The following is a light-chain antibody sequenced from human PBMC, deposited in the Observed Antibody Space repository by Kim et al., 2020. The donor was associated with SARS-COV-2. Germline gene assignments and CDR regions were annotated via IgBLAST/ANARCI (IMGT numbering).Light chain of an antibody. CDR2: VVT. CDR1: RSHVRAYTF. V-gene: IGLV2-14*03. CDR3: TSYTRSAVLL. J-gene: IGLJ2*01. Sequence: QSIPIFCTSTRSHVRAYTFISLYQQHPGKAPILMISVVTHRPSGVPDRFSVSKSGNTASLTISGLQAEDEADYYCTSYTRSAVLLFGGGTQLTVL.